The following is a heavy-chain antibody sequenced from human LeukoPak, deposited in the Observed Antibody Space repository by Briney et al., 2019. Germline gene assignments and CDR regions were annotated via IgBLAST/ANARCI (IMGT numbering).Heavy chain of an antibody. CDR1: GFTFSSYW. V-gene: IGHV3-74*01. J-gene: IGHJ3*02. CDR2: INSDGSST. Sequence: GGSLRLSCAASGFTFSSYWMHWVRQAPGKGLVWVSRINSDGSSTTYADSVKGRFTVSRDNAKNTLYLQMNSLRAEDTAVYYCARAPYYYDTSGFLIWGQGTMVTVSS. D-gene: IGHD3-22*01. CDR3: ARAPYYYDTSGFLI.